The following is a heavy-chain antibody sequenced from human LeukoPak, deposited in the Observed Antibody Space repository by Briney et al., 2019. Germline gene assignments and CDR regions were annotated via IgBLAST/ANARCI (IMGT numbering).Heavy chain of an antibody. CDR2: ISDSGGRT. D-gene: IGHD3-10*01. CDR1: GFSFSNYA. V-gene: IGHV3-23*01. J-gene: IGHJ6*02. Sequence: GGSLRLSCAASGFSFSNYAMSWVRQAPGKGLEWVSTISDSGGRTYYADSVKGRFTISRDNSKDTLYLHMSSLRAEDTAIHYCAKVPYSDYGSGRPPFMDVWDQGTTVAVSS. CDR3: AKVPYSDYGSGRPPFMDV.